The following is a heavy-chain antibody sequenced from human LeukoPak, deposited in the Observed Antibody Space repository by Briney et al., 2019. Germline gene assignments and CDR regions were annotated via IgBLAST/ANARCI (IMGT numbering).Heavy chain of an antibody. Sequence: SEALSLTCTVSGGSISSSSYYWGWIRQPPGKGLEWIGSIYYSGSTYYNPSLKSRVTISVDTSKNQFSLRLSSVTAADTAVYYCASWNYSGSDYWGQGTLVTVSS. D-gene: IGHD1-26*01. CDR2: IYYSGST. CDR3: ASWNYSGSDY. CDR1: GGSISSSSYY. J-gene: IGHJ4*02. V-gene: IGHV4-39*01.